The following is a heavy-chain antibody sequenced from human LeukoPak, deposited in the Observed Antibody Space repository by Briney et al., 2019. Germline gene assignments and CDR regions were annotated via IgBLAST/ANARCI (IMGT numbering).Heavy chain of an antibody. CDR1: GFIVNTNY. D-gene: IGHD3-9*01. V-gene: IGHV3-66*01. J-gene: IGHJ3*02. CDR2: LYSGGGA. Sequence: GGSLRLSCAASGFIVNTNYMTWVRQAPGKGLEWVSVLYSGGGAYYADSVKDRFTISRDYSQNTLLLQMNSLRAEDTALYYCARGKTSDDIIEDAFDIWGQGTMVAVSS. CDR3: ARGKTSDDIIEDAFDI.